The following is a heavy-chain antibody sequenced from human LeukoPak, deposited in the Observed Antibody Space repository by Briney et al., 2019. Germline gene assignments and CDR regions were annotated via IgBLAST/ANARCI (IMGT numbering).Heavy chain of an antibody. CDR1: GASISNHY. Sequence: PSETLSLTCSVSGASISNHYWSWIRQTPGQGLEWIGYIYYSGSTNYNPSLKSRVTISVDTSKNQFSLKLSSVTAADTAVYYCAGRPAYGDFFDYWGQGTLVTVSS. J-gene: IGHJ4*02. CDR3: AGRPAYGDFFDY. CDR2: IYYSGST. D-gene: IGHD4-17*01. V-gene: IGHV4-59*11.